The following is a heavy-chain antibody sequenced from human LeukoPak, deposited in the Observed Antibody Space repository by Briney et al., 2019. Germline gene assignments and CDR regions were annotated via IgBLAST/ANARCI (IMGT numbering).Heavy chain of an antibody. Sequence: SGGSLRLSCAASGFTFSSYAMSWVRQAPGKGLEWVSYINSGSSSIYYADSVKGRFTISRDNAKNSLYLQMNSLRAEDTAVYYCAREGGFDYWGQGTLVTVSS. CDR1: GFTFSSYA. V-gene: IGHV3-48*01. CDR2: INSGSSSI. J-gene: IGHJ4*02. D-gene: IGHD3-16*01. CDR3: AREGGFDY.